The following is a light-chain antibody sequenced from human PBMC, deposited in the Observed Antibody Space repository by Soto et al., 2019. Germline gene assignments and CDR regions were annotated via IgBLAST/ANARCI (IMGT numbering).Light chain of an antibody. J-gene: IGKJ1*01. Sequence: DIQMTQSPSSLSASVGDRVTITCRASQSISTHLNWYQQKPGKAPNLLIYDASSLQSGIPSRFSGSGSETDFTLTISSLQPEDFATYYCQQSYSTPWTFGRGTMVDIK. CDR3: QQSYSTPWT. CDR2: DAS. CDR1: QSISTH. V-gene: IGKV1-39*01.